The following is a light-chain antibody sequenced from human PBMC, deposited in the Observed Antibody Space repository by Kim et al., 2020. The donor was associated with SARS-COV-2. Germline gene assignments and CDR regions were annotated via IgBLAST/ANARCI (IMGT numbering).Light chain of an antibody. Sequence: ALGQTVRSTCQGDSLRSYYASWYQQKPGQDPVLVIYGKNNRPSGIPDRFSCSSSGNTASLTITGAQAEEEADYYCNSRDSSGNHLVFGGGTQLTVL. CDR3: NSRDSSGNHLV. J-gene: IGLJ3*02. V-gene: IGLV3-19*01. CDR2: GKN. CDR1: SLRSYY.